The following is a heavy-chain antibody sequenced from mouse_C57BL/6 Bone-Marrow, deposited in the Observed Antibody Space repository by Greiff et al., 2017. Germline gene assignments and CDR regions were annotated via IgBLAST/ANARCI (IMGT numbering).Heavy chain of an antibody. CDR3: ARADYYCSSSSYAMDY. CDR1: GYTFTSYW. Sequence: QVQLQQPGAELVMPGASVKLSCKASGYTFTSYWMHWVKQRPGHGLEWIGEIDPSDSYTNYNQKFKGKSTLTVDKSSRTAYIQLSSLTSEDSAVYYCARADYYCSSSSYAMDYWCQGTSVTVSS. V-gene: IGHV1-69*01. CDR2: IDPSDSYT. J-gene: IGHJ4*01. D-gene: IGHD1-1*01.